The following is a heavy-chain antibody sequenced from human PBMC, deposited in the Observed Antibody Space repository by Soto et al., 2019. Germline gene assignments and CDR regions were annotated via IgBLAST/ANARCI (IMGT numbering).Heavy chain of an antibody. Sequence: GGSLRLSCAASGFTFTRYSMNWVRQAPGKGLEWVSSISSTTNYIYYGDSMKGRFTISRDNGKNSLYLEMHSLRAEDMAVYYCARESEDLTSNFDYWGQGTLVTVSS. CDR2: ISSTTNYI. V-gene: IGHV3-21*06. CDR3: ARESEDLTSNFDY. J-gene: IGHJ4*02. CDR1: GFTFTRYS.